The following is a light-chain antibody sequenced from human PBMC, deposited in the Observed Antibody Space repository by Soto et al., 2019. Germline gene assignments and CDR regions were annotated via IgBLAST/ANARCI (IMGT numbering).Light chain of an antibody. CDR1: SSDIGGYNY. CDR2: EVS. Sequence: QSALTQPASVSGSPGQSITISCTGTSSDIGGYNYVSWYQQHPGKAPKLIIYEVSNRPSGVSNRFSGSKSGNTASLTISGLQAEEEADYFCSSYRYTGTVFGGGTKLTVL. J-gene: IGLJ2*01. CDR3: SSYRYTGTV. V-gene: IGLV2-14*01.